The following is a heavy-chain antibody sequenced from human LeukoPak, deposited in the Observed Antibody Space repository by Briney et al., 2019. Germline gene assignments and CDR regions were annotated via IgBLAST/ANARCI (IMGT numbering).Heavy chain of an antibody. CDR1: GGSISSYY. V-gene: IGHV4-4*09. D-gene: IGHD2-8*01. CDR3: ARGYATGPHYMDV. CDR2: IYTSGST. J-gene: IGHJ6*03. Sequence: SETLSLTCTVSGGSISSYYWSWIRQPPGKGLEWIGYIYTSGSTNYNPSLKSRVTISVDTSKNQFSLKLSSVTAADTAVYYCARGYATGPHYMDVWGKGTTVTVSS.